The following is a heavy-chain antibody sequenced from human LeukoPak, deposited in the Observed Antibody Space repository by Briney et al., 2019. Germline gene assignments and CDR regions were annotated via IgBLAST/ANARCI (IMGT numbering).Heavy chain of an antibody. J-gene: IGHJ4*02. CDR1: GFTFSSYW. Sequence: PGGSLRLSCAASGFTFSSYWMHWVRQAPGKGLMWVSRMKSDGSSTSYADSVKGRFTISRDNAKNTLYLQMNSLRAEDTAVYYCARDLDWLLFDYWGQGTLVTVSS. CDR3: ARDLDWLLFDY. CDR2: MKSDGSST. D-gene: IGHD3-9*01. V-gene: IGHV3-74*01.